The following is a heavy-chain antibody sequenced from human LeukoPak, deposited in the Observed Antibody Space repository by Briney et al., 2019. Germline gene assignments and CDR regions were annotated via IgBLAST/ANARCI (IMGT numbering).Heavy chain of an antibody. CDR3: ARALIAVAGTYYYYYMDV. CDR2: INPNSGGT. V-gene: IGHV1-2*02. D-gene: IGHD6-19*01. J-gene: IGHJ6*03. Sequence: GASVKVSFKASGYTFTCYYMHWVRQAPGQGLEWMGWINPNSGGTNYAQKFQGRVTMTRDTSISTAYMELSRLRSDDTAVYYCARALIAVAGTYYYYYMDVWGKGTTVTISS. CDR1: GYTFTCYY.